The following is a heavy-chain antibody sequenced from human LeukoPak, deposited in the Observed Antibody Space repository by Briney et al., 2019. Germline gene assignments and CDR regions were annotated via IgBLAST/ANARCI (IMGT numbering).Heavy chain of an antibody. CDR3: ASSRVGDVFDV. CDR2: IFYRGST. V-gene: IGHV4-39*02. D-gene: IGHD1-26*01. Sequence: KPSETLSPNSTVSGCSISSSNYYWSLIRQSPGEGLGCIGSIFYRGSTFYNPSLRSRATISVDTSKNYFSLKLTSVTAADTAVYYCASSRVGDVFDVWGQGTMVPISS. J-gene: IGHJ3*01. CDR1: GCSISSSNYY.